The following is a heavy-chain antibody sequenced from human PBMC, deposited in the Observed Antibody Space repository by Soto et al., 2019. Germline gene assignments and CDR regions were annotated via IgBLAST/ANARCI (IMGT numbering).Heavy chain of an antibody. J-gene: IGHJ4*02. Sequence: QVQLQQWGAGLLKPSETLSLTCAVYGGSFSGYYWSWIRQPPGKGLEWIGEINHSGSTNYNPSLKSRVTISVDTSKNQFSLKLSSVTAADTAVYYCARLPTDSSSWYEFVDYWGQGTLVTVSS. D-gene: IGHD6-13*01. CDR3: ARLPTDSSSWYEFVDY. V-gene: IGHV4-34*01. CDR1: GGSFSGYY. CDR2: INHSGST.